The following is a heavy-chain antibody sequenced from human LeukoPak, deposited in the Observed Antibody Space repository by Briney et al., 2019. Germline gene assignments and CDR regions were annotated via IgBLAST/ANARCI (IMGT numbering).Heavy chain of an antibody. V-gene: IGHV1-69*13. D-gene: IGHD3-3*01. Sequence: GASVKVSCKASGGTFSSYAISWVRQAPGQGLEWMGGIIPIFGTANYAQKFQGRVTITADESTSTAYMELSSLRSEDTAVYYCARDPPRYDHYDMVPWFDPWGQGTLVTVSS. CDR1: GGTFSSYA. CDR2: IIPIFGTA. J-gene: IGHJ5*02. CDR3: ARDPPRYDHYDMVPWFDP.